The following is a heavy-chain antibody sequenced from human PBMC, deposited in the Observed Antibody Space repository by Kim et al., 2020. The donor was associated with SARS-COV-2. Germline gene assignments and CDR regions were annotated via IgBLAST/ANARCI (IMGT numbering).Heavy chain of an antibody. D-gene: IGHD3-10*01. CDR2: INVGNGDT. V-gene: IGHV1-3*01. J-gene: IGHJ6*02. CDR1: AYMFNRYV. CDR3: ATWGSGSYYNDYYYYGMDV. Sequence: ASVKVSCKGAAYMFNRYVMHWVRQAPGQRPEWMGWINVGNGDTKYSQKFQGRVTITRDTSASTAYMELSSLRSEDTAVYYCATWGSGSYYNDYYYYGMDVWGQGTTVTVSS.